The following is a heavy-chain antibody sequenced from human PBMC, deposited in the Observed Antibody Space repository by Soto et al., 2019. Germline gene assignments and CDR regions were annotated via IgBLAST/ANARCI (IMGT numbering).Heavy chain of an antibody. CDR3: AKDLEGIYCSGGSCYLLAFDI. J-gene: IGHJ3*02. CDR2: ISGSGGST. D-gene: IGHD2-15*01. Sequence: GGSLRLSCAASGFTFSSYAMSWVRQAPGKGLEWVSAISGSGGSTYYADSVKGRFTISRDNSKKTLYLQMNSLRAEDTAVYYCAKDLEGIYCSGGSCYLLAFDIWGQGTMVTVSS. CDR1: GFTFSSYA. V-gene: IGHV3-23*01.